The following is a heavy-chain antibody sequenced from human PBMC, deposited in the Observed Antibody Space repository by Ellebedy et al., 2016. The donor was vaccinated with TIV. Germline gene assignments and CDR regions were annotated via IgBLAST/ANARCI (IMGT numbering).Heavy chain of an antibody. J-gene: IGHJ1*01. Sequence: SETLSLXCSVSGDSMTSDTYYWSWIRQPAGKGLEWIGRIYTSGNTNYNPSLKSRVTMSLDRSRRQFSLKVTSVTAADTAVYYCARGFGREGYEPEFFQEWGQGTLVTVSS. CDR2: IYTSGNT. CDR3: ARGFGREGYEPEFFQE. V-gene: IGHV4-61*02. D-gene: IGHD5-24*01. CDR1: GDSMTSDTYY.